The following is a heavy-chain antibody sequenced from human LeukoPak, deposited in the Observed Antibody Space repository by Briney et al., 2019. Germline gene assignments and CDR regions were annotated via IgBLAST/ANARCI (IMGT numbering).Heavy chain of an antibody. CDR2: IIPIFGIA. D-gene: IGHD1-26*01. J-gene: IGHJ4*02. CDR1: GGTFSSYA. CDR3: ASPKLERYSGSPYY. V-gene: IGHV1-69*04. Sequence: SVKVSCKASGGTFSSYAISWVRQAPGQGLEWMGRIIPIFGIANHAQKFQGRVTITADKSTSTAYMELSSLRSEDTAVYYCASPKLERYSGSPYYWGQGTLVTVSS.